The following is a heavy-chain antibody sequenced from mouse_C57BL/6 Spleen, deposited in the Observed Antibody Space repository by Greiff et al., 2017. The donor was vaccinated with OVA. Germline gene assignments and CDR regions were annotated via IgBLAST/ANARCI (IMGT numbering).Heavy chain of an antibody. CDR2: IDPSDSYT. CDR1: GYTFTSYW. Sequence: VQLQQSGAELVMPGASVKLSCKASGYTFTSYWMHWVKQRPGQGLEWIGEIDPSDSYTNYNQKFKGKSTLTVDKSSSTAYMQLSSLTSEDSAVYYCARSEGYSNYDYYAMDYWGQGTSVTVSS. CDR3: ARSEGYSNYDYYAMDY. J-gene: IGHJ4*01. V-gene: IGHV1-69*01. D-gene: IGHD2-5*01.